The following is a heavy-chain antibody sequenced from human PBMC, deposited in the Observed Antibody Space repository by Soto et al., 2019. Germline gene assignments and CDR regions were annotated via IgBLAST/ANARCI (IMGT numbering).Heavy chain of an antibody. CDR2: ISSSSTYI. D-gene: IGHD2-15*01. J-gene: IGHJ4*02. CDR1: GFTFSSHT. Sequence: GGSLRLSWAASGFTFSSHTMNWVRQAPGKGLEWVSSISSSSTYIYYADSVKGRFTISRDNAKNSLYLQMNSLRAEDTAVYYCARVFGYCSGGACSSLDYWGQGTLVTVSS. CDR3: ARVFGYCSGGACSSLDY. V-gene: IGHV3-21*01.